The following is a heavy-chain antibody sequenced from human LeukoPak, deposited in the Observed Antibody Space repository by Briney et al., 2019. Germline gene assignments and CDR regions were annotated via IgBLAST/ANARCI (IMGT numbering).Heavy chain of an antibody. V-gene: IGHV3-23*01. Sequence: GGALRLSCAASGFAFDIYAMTWVRQAPGKGVEGVSGISASGGSTYYADSVKGRFTISRENSKNTVYLQMNTLRGEDTAVYYCAKDPRGSLERRGHFDSWGQGTLVTVSS. CDR3: AKDPRGSLERRGHFDS. D-gene: IGHD1-1*01. CDR1: GFAFDIYA. CDR2: ISASGGST. J-gene: IGHJ4*02.